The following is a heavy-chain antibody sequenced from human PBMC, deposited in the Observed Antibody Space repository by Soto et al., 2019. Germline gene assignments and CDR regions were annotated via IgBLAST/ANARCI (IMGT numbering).Heavy chain of an antibody. V-gene: IGHV4-34*01. Sequence: PSETLSLTCGVYGGSFRNYYWIWVRQPPGKGLEWIGEVNHSGEATYNPSLQSRVTISLDTTNNHFSLKMTSVTAADTAIYFCAREGRGALAFDIWGQGTMVTVSS. CDR3: AREGRGALAFDI. CDR2: VNHSGEA. CDR1: GGSFRNYY. J-gene: IGHJ3*02. D-gene: IGHD1-26*01.